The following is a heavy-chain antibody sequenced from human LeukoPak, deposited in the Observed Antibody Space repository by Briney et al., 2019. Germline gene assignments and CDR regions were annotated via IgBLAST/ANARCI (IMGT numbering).Heavy chain of an antibody. J-gene: IGHJ4*02. V-gene: IGHV4-34*01. CDR1: GGSFSGYY. CDR3: ARDRGVTTFGYFDY. D-gene: IGHD4-17*01. CDR2: INHSGST. Sequence: PSETLSLTCAVYGGSFSGYYWSWIRQPPGKGLEWIGEINHSGSTNYNPSLKSRVTISVDTSKNQFSLELSSVTAADTAVYYCARDRGVTTFGYFDYWGQGTLVTVSS.